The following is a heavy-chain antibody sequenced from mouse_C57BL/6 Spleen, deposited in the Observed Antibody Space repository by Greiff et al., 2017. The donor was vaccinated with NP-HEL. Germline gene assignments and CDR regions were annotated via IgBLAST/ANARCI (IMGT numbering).Heavy chain of an antibody. D-gene: IGHD1-1*01. CDR1: GYTFTSYW. J-gene: IGHJ2*01. V-gene: IGHV1-52*01. CDR2: IDPSDSET. CDR3: ARFTTVVATYYFAY. Sequence: VQLQQSGAELVRPGSSVKLSCKASGYTFTSYWMHWVKQRPIQGLEWIGNIDPSDSETHSNQKFKDKATLTVDKSSSTAYMQLSSLTSEDSAVYYCARFTTVVATYYFAYWGQGTTLTVSS.